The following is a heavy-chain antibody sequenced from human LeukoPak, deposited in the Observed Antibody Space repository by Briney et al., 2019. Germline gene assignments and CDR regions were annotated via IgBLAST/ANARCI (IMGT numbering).Heavy chain of an antibody. CDR1: GFTFDDYA. J-gene: IGHJ4*02. Sequence: SGGSLRLSCAASGFTFDDYAMHWVRQAPGKGLEWVSGISWNSGSIGYADSVKGRFTISRDNPKNTLYLQMNSLRAEDTAVYYCARAMRIAVAEYFFDYWGQGTLVTVSS. V-gene: IGHV3-9*01. D-gene: IGHD6-13*01. CDR2: ISWNSGSI. CDR3: ARAMRIAVAEYFFDY.